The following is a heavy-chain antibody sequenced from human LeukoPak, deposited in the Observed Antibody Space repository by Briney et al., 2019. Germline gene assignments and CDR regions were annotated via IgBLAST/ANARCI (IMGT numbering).Heavy chain of an antibody. Sequence: SETLSLTCTVSGYSISSGYYWGWIRQPPGKGLEWTGSAYHSGRTYYNPSLKSRVTISVDTSKNQFSLKLSSVTAADTAVYYCARPIAAAGRRYFQHWGQGTLVTVSS. CDR2: AYHSGRT. V-gene: IGHV4-38-2*02. CDR1: GYSISSGYY. CDR3: ARPIAAAGRRYFQH. J-gene: IGHJ1*01. D-gene: IGHD6-13*01.